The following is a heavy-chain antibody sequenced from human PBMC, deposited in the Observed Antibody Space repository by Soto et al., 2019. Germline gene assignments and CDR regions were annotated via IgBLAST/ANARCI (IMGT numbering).Heavy chain of an antibody. CDR1: GFNAPAYN. J-gene: IGHJ4*02. Sequence: GGSLRLSCAASGFNAPAYNMNWVRQTPRRGLEWVASMSSGGSIYYGDSVNGRFIISRDNAKNTVYLQMNSLRAEDTAVYYCVRDDVGLGIDYWGLGTLVTVSS. V-gene: IGHV3-21*01. CDR2: MSSGGSI. D-gene: IGHD1-26*01. CDR3: VRDDVGLGIDY.